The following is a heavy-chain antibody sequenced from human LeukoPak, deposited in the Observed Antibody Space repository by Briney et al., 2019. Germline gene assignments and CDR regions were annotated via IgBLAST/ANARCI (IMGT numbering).Heavy chain of an antibody. Sequence: SETLSLTCTVSGGSVSSDYWTWVRQAPGKGLEYIGYVSFGSYSDSSPSLRSRVTLSVDTSKNQVSLRLSSVTAADTAIYYCMRDSLKSDYGMYYYADVWGTGTTVTVSS. J-gene: IGHJ6*03. V-gene: IGHV4-59*02. D-gene: IGHD4-17*01. CDR1: GGSVSSDY. CDR2: VSFGSYS. CDR3: MRDSLKSDYGMYYYADV.